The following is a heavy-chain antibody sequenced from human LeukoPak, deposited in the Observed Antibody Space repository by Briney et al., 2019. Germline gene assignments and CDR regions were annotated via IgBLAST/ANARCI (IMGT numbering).Heavy chain of an antibody. V-gene: IGHV3-23*01. CDR2: IGGSGGST. J-gene: IGHJ1*01. CDR3: RNYYDSSGYYEDFQH. D-gene: IGHD3-22*01. CDR1: GFTFSSYA. Sequence: PGGSLRLSCAASGFTFSSYAMSWVRQAPGKGLEWVSAIGGSGGSTYYADSVKGRFTISRDNSKNTLYLQMNSLRAEDTAVYYCRNYYDSSGYYEDFQHWGQGTLVTVSS.